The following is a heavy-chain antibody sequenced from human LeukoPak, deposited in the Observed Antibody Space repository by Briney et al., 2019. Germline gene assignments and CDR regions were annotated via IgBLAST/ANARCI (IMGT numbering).Heavy chain of an antibody. CDR3: TTGIRGD. Sequence: GGSLRLSCSASGLTVTNAWMYWVRQAPGEGLDWVGRIASKTDGGATDYAAPVKGRFTISRDDSKNTLNLQTNSLKTEDTAVYYCTTGIRGDWGQGTLVTVSS. V-gene: IGHV3-15*07. CDR2: IASKTDGGAT. J-gene: IGHJ4*02. D-gene: IGHD3-10*01. CDR1: GLTVTNAW.